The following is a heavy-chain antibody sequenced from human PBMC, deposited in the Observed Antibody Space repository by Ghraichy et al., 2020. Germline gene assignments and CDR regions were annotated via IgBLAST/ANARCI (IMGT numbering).Heavy chain of an antibody. D-gene: IGHD2-2*01. J-gene: IGHJ6*02. CDR3: ARDGLVPDYGMDV. V-gene: IGHV3-53*01. CDR1: GFTVSSSY. Sequence: GGSLRLSCAASGFTVSSSYMSWVRQAPGKGLEWVSVTYSGDSTYYADSVKGRFTVSRDNSKNTLYLQMNSLRAEDTAVYFCARDGLVPDYGMDVWGQGTTVTVSS. CDR2: TYSGDST.